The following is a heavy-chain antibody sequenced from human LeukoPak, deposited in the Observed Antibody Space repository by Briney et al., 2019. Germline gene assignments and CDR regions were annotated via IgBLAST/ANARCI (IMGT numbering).Heavy chain of an antibody. J-gene: IGHJ4*02. Sequence: GRSLRLSRAASGFTFDDYAMHWVRQAPGKGLEWVSVIYSGGSTYYADSVKGRFTISRDNSKNTLYLQMNSLRAEDTAVYYCARDYYYDSSGYRIFDYWGQGTLVTVSS. V-gene: IGHV3-66*01. CDR1: GFTFDDYA. D-gene: IGHD3-22*01. CDR3: ARDYYYDSSGYRIFDY. CDR2: IYSGGST.